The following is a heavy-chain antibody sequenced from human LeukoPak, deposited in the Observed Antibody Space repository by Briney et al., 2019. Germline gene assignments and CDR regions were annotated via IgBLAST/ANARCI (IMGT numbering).Heavy chain of an antibody. CDR1: GGTFSSYA. CDR3: AGAHCSGGSCYPPSWFDP. CDR2: IIPIFGTA. V-gene: IGHV1-69*05. Sequence: SVKVSCKASGGTFSSYAISWVRQAPGQGLEWMGGIIPIFGTANYAQKFQGRVTITTDDSTSTAYMELSSLRSEDTAVYYCAGAHCSGGSCYPPSWFDPWGQGTLVTVSS. J-gene: IGHJ5*02. D-gene: IGHD2-15*01.